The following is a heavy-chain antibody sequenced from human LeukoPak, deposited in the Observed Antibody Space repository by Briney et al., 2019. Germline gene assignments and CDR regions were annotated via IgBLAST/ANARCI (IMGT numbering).Heavy chain of an antibody. Sequence: GGSLRLSCAASAFPFSSYWMRWVRQAPGKGLEWVANIKQDGSEKYYVDSVKGRFTISRDNAKNSLYLQMNSLRAEDTAVYYCARSTYYDFWSGYQRYYFDYWGQGTLVTVSS. D-gene: IGHD3-3*01. V-gene: IGHV3-7*01. CDR1: AFPFSSYW. CDR2: IKQDGSEK. CDR3: ARSTYYDFWSGYQRYYFDY. J-gene: IGHJ4*02.